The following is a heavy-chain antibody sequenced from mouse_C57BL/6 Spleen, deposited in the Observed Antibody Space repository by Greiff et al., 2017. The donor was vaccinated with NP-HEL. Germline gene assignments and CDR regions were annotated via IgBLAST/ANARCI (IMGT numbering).Heavy chain of an antibody. CDR1: GFSFNTYA. CDR2: IRSKSNNYAT. J-gene: IGHJ4*01. V-gene: IGHV10-1*01. CDR3: VRLYDYLGPYAMDY. Sequence: EVKLMESGGGLVQPKGSLKLSCAASGFSFNTYAMNWVRQAPGKGLEWVARIRSKSNNYATYYADSVKDRFTISRDDSESMLYLQMNNLKTEDTAMYYCVRLYDYLGPYAMDYWGQGTSVTVSS. D-gene: IGHD2-4*01.